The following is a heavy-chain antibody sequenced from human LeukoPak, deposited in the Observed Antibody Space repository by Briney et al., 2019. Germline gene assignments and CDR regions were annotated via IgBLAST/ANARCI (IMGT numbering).Heavy chain of an antibody. CDR2: ISRSSAYI. Sequence: GGSLRPSCAASGFTFSDYYMSWIRQAPGKGLEWVSSISRSSAYIYYADSVKGRFTISRDNAKNSLYLQMNSLRAEDTAVYYCASFPPYMVRTDAFDIWGQGTMVTVSS. V-gene: IGHV3-11*06. J-gene: IGHJ3*02. D-gene: IGHD3-10*01. CDR1: GFTFSDYY. CDR3: ASFPPYMVRTDAFDI.